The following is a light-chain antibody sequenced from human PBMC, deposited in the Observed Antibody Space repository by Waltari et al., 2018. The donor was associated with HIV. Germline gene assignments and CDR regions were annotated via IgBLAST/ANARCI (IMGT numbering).Light chain of an antibody. CDR3: ASWDDSLSALL. V-gene: IGLV1-44*01. Sequence: QSVLTQPPSASGTPGQRVTISCSGSRSKIGINAVNWFPHLSGTAPRLLIHSDNQRPSGVPDRVSGSKSGTSASLAITGLQSEDEAVYYCASWDDSLSALLFGGGTRLTVL. CDR2: SDN. CDR1: RSKIGINA. J-gene: IGLJ2*01.